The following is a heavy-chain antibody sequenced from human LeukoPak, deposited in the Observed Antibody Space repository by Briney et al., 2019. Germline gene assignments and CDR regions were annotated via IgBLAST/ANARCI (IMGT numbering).Heavy chain of an antibody. J-gene: IGHJ5*02. V-gene: IGHV3-48*03. Sequence: GGSLRLSCAASGFTFSSYEMNWVRQAPGKGLEWVSYISSSGSTIYYADSVKGRFTISRDNAKNSLYLQMNSLRAEDTAVYYCARGFGEHHRPNWFDPWGQGTLVTVSS. D-gene: IGHD3-10*01. CDR3: ARGFGEHHRPNWFDP. CDR2: ISSSGSTI. CDR1: GFTFSSYE.